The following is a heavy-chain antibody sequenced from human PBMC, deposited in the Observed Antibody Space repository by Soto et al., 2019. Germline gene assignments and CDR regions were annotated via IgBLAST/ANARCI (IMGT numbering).Heavy chain of an antibody. J-gene: IGHJ4*02. Sequence: QLQLQESGPGLVKPSETRSLTCTVSGGSISSSSYYWGWIRQPPGKGLEWIGSIYYNGGTYYNPSLKSRVIISVDTSTNQFSLKLRSVTAADTAVYFCARHRGRVFGGVIVLKGLFYFDYWGQGTLVTVSS. V-gene: IGHV4-39*01. D-gene: IGHD3-16*02. CDR2: IYYNGGT. CDR3: ARHRGRVFGGVIVLKGLFYFDY. CDR1: GGSISSSSYY.